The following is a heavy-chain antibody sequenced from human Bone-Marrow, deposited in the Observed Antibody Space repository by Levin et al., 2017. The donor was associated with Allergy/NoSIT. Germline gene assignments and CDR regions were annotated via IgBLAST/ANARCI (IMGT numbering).Heavy chain of an antibody. CDR2: IHFSGST. V-gene: IGHV4-59*08. J-gene: IGHJ6*02. D-gene: IGHD5-18*01. Sequence: RSQTLSLTCTVSGGSISTAYWNWIRQSPGKRLEWIGYIHFSGSTQYNPSLNGRVSISVDMSKNQFSLKLSSVTAADSAVYYCARHSLELSYVGFYPYRGMDVWGQGTTVTVSS. CDR3: ARHSLELSYVGFYPYRGMDV. CDR1: GGSISTAY.